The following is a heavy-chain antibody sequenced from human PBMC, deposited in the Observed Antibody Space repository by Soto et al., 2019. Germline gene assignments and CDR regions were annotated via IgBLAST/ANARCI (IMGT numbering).Heavy chain of an antibody. J-gene: IGHJ6*02. CDR2: IKQDGTEK. Sequence: GGSLRLSCAASKCSLSRYWMIGVRQVPGKGLEWVANIKQDGTEKYYVDSVKGRFIISRDNAKNSLYLQMNSLRAEDTAVYYCARYADASGWHHYRIAFPGQGSIVTVSS. V-gene: IGHV3-7*01. D-gene: IGHD6-19*01. CDR3: ARYADASGWHHYRIAF. CDR1: KCSLSRYW.